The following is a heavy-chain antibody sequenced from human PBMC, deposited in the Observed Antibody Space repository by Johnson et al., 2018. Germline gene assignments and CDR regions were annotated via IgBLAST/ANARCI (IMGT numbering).Heavy chain of an antibody. CDR3: ARDGKHIVVVTSISAFDS. J-gene: IGHJ3*02. Sequence: QVQLQESGAEVKKPGSSVKVSCKASGGTFSGYPISWVRQAPGQGLEWMGGIIPIFGTANYAQKFQGRLTITADESTSTAYMELSSLRTEDTAVYYCARDGKHIVVVTSISAFDSWGQGTMVTVSS. CDR2: IIPIFGTA. CDR1: GGTFSGYP. V-gene: IGHV1-69*01. D-gene: IGHD2-21*02.